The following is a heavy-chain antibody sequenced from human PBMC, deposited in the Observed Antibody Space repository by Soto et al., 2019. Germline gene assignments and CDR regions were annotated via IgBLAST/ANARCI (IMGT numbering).Heavy chain of an antibody. CDR3: ARWYSSGWTGNFDY. V-gene: IGHV3-66*01. D-gene: IGHD6-19*01. CDR2: IYSGGST. J-gene: IGHJ4*02. Sequence: EVQLVESGGGLVQPGGSLRLSCAASGFTVSSNSMSWVRQAPGKGLEWVSVIYSGGSTYYADSVKGRFTISRDNSKNTLYLQMNSLRAEDTAVYYCARWYSSGWTGNFDYWGQGTLVTVSS. CDR1: GFTVSSNS.